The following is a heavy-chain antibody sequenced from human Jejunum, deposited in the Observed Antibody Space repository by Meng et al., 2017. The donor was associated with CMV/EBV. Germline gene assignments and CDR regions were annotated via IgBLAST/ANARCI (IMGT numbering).Heavy chain of an antibody. D-gene: IGHD2-21*01. CDR2: IKSGGTNI. J-gene: IGHJ4*02. CDR3: LKLPPGY. V-gene: IGHV3-74*01. Sequence: EVQVVGSGGGLIQPGGSLRLACLVSGFSSDDFWVDWVRQAPGKGPLWVSRIKSGGTNIKYADSVKGRFTISGDNAKNTVYLQMNNLRDEDTAVYYCLKLPPGYWGQGTLVTVSS. CDR1: GFSSDDFW.